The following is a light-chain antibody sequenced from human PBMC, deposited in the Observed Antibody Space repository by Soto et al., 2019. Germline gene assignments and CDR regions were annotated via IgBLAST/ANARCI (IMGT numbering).Light chain of an antibody. CDR1: QTVSRN. Sequence: EVVMTQSPATLSVSPGERATLSCRASQTVSRNLAWYQQRPGQVPRLLIYDISNRATGVPARFSGSWSETEFTLTIRSLQSEDFAVYFCQQYNNWPSFGQGTRLVIK. CDR3: QQYNNWPS. J-gene: IGKJ5*01. CDR2: DIS. V-gene: IGKV3-15*01.